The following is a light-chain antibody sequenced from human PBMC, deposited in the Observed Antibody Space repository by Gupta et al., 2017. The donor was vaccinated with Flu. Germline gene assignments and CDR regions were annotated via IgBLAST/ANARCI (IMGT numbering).Light chain of an antibody. CDR2: SDT. V-gene: IGLV3-25*03. Sequence: TCSGDAVAKKYAYWYQQKPGQAPVLVIYSDTERPSGIPERFSGASAGTTVTLTISGGQAEDEGYYYCQSADSGIWVFGGGTKLTVL. CDR3: QSADSGIWV. J-gene: IGLJ3*02. CDR1: AVAKKY.